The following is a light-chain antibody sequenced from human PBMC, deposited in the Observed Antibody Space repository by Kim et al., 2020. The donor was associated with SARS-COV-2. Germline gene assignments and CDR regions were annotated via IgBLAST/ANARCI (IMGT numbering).Light chain of an antibody. V-gene: IGKV1-33*01. Sequence: VGNVTTTPGHTSKVSSYFFYLYQQKPGKAPMLLFDDASNLETVVPSMFSGSGSGTYFTFTISSLHPEDIATYYCQQYDNLPYTFGQGTKLEI. CDR2: DAS. CDR3: QQYDNLPYT. J-gene: IGKJ2*01. CDR1: KVSSYF.